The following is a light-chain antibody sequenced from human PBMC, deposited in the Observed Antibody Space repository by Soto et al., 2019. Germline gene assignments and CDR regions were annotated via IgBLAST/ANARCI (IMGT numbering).Light chain of an antibody. Sequence: EIVVTQAPATLSVSPGERATLSCRASLSGSSNLAWYQQNPCQAPRHLISGATNRATTIPARFSGSGSGTQFTLVISSLQSEDFAVYYCQEYKNWPPETFGQGTKVELK. CDR2: GAT. CDR1: LSGSSN. J-gene: IGKJ1*01. CDR3: QEYKNWPPET. V-gene: IGKV3-15*01.